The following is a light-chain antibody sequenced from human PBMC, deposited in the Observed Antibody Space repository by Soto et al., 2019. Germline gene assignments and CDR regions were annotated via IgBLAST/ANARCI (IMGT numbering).Light chain of an antibody. CDR1: QGIGRW. J-gene: IGKJ1*01. CDR3: QHKYYNPWT. V-gene: IGKV1-5*01. CDR2: DAS. Sequence: TRLTQSHSTLSASVGDRVIITCRASQGIGRWWAWYQQKPGKAPKLLISDASTLQRGVPSRFSGSGSATEFTLTIISLRPEDFATYYCQHKYYNPWTFGQGTKVDIK.